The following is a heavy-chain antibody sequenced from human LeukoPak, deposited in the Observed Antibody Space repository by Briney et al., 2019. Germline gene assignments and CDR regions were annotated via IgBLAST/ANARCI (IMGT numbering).Heavy chain of an antibody. CDR2: IYHSGGT. J-gene: IGHJ6*02. Sequence: PSETLSLTCTVSGGSISSYSWSWIRQPPGKGLEWIGYIYHSGGTYYNPSLKSRVTISVDRSKNQFSLKLSSVTAADTAVYYCERLWGFDGYAPYGMDVWGQGATVTVSS. CDR3: ERLWGFDGYAPYGMDV. D-gene: IGHD5-24*01. V-gene: IGHV4-59*12. CDR1: GGSISSYS.